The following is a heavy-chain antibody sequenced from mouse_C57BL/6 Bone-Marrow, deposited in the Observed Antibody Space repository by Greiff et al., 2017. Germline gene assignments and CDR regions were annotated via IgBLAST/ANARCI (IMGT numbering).Heavy chain of an antibody. CDR3: ARSGTTVVAFYYFDY. J-gene: IGHJ2*01. CDR1: GYTFTSYW. CDR2: IDPSDSYT. V-gene: IGHV1-59*01. Sequence: QVQLQQPGAELVRPGTSVKLSCKASGYTFTSYWMHWVKQRPGQGLEWIGVIDPSDSYTNYNQKFKGKATLTVDTSSSTAYMQLSSLTSEDSAVYYCARSGTTVVAFYYFDYWGKGTTLTVSS. D-gene: IGHD1-1*01.